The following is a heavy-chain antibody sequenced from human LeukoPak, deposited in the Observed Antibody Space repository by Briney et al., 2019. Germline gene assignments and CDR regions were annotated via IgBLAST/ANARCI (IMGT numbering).Heavy chain of an antibody. CDR3: VKDLQTSRSGYSYAPFDY. Sequence: GGSLRLSCSASGFTFSSYAKHWVRQAPGKGLEYVSAISSNGGSTYYADSVKGRFTISRDNSKNTLYLQMSSLRAEDTAVYYCVKDLQTSRSGYSYAPFDYWGQGTLVTVSS. CDR2: ISSNGGST. V-gene: IGHV3-64D*06. CDR1: GFTFSSYA. D-gene: IGHD5-18*01. J-gene: IGHJ4*02.